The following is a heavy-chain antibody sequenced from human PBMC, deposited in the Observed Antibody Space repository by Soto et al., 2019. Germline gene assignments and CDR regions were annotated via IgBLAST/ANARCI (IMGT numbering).Heavy chain of an antibody. V-gene: IGHV3-23*01. Sequence: LRRSCAASGFTFSSYAMSWVRQAPGQGLEWVSGISGSGGSTYYADSVKGRFTISRDNSKNMLYLQMNSLRAEDTAVYYCAKNQKSSACPPNWFDPWGQGTLVTVSS. CDR1: GFTFSSYA. D-gene: IGHD2-15*01. CDR2: ISGSGGST. J-gene: IGHJ5*02. CDR3: AKNQKSSACPPNWFDP.